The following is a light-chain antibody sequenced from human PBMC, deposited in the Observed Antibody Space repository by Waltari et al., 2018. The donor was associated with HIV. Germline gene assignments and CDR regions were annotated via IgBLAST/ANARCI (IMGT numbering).Light chain of an antibody. CDR1: QAIRND. J-gene: IGKJ1*01. CDR3: LHDYSYPWT. CDR2: ASS. Sequence: AVQMTQSPSSLSVSVGDRVTITCRASQAIRNDLGWYQQKPGKAPKLLIYASSTLQSGVPSRFSGSGFGTDFTLTISSLQPEDFATYFCLHDYSYPWTFGQGTKVEMK. V-gene: IGKV1-6*01.